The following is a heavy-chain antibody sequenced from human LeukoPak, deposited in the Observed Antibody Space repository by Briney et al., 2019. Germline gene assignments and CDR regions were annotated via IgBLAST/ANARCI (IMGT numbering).Heavy chain of an antibody. Sequence: PVGSLRLSCAASGFIVSSYAMSWVRQAPGKGREWVSTVSGSGGTTYYADSVKGRFTISRDNSKNTLNLQMNSLRAEDTAVYYCAKLSTARPLGEGGPGTLVTVSS. CDR3: AKLSTARPLGE. V-gene: IGHV3-23*01. CDR1: GFIVSSYA. CDR2: VSGSGGTT. D-gene: IGHD6-6*01. J-gene: IGHJ4*02.